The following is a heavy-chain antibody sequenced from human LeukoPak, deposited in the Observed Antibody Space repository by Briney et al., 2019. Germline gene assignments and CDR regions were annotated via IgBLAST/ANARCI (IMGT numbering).Heavy chain of an antibody. J-gene: IGHJ4*02. CDR1: GGSIIGSY. CDR3: ARSRYYDSTGYNPTYYFDS. D-gene: IGHD3-22*01. Sequence: SETLSLTCTVSGGSIIGSYWTWIRQSPGKSLEYIGYIYNIVDVNYSPSLKSRVTISIDMSGNQFSLRLNSVTAADTALYYCARSRYYDSTGYNPTYYFDSWGQGALVTVSS. V-gene: IGHV4-59*01. CDR2: IYNIVDV.